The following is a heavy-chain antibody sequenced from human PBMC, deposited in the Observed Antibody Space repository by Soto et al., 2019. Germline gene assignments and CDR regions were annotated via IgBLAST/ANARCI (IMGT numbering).Heavy chain of an antibody. Sequence: PGGSLRLACAASGFTFSIYWMSWVRQAPGKGLEWVANIKQDGSEKYYVDSGKGRFTISRDNAKNSLYLQMNSLRAEDTVVYYCARVSSVVAVAGTFRYYYYYGMADWGQGTTVTVSS. CDR2: IKQDGSEK. D-gene: IGHD6-19*01. CDR1: GFTFSIYW. CDR3: ARVSSVVAVAGTFRYYYYYGMAD. V-gene: IGHV3-7*01. J-gene: IGHJ6*02.